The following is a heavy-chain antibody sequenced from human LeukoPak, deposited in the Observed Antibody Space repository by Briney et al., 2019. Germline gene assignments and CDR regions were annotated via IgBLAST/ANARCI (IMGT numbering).Heavy chain of an antibody. CDR3: AKADDFWSGLDY. V-gene: IGHV3-30*02. J-gene: IGHJ4*02. CDR2: IRYDGSNK. CDR1: GFTFSSYG. Sequence: GSLRLSCAAAGFTFSSYGMHWVRQAPGKGLGGVAFIRYDGSNKYYADSVKGRFTISRDNSKNTLYLQMNSLRAEDTAVYYCAKADDFWSGLDYWGQGTLVTVSS. D-gene: IGHD3-3*01.